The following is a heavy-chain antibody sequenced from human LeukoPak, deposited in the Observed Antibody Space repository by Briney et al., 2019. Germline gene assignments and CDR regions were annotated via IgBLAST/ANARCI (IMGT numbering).Heavy chain of an antibody. J-gene: IGHJ3*02. Sequence: ASVKVSCKASGYTFTSYDINWVGQATGQGDERMGWMNPNSGNTGYAQKFQGRVTITRNTSITTAYMELSSLRSEDTAVYYCAAASDAFDIWGQGTMVTVSS. V-gene: IGHV1-8*01. CDR3: AAASDAFDI. D-gene: IGHD6-13*01. CDR2: MNPNSGNT. CDR1: GYTFTSYD.